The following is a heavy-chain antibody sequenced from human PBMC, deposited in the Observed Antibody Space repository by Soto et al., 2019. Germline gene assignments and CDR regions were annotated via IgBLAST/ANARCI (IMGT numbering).Heavy chain of an antibody. D-gene: IGHD6-13*01. CDR1: GYTFTSYG. CDR2: ISAYNGNT. J-gene: IGHJ4*02. CDR3: ARARYRSSWYSIRHQGPKRGGFDY. Sequence: QVQLVQSGAEVKKPGASVKVSCKASGYTFTSYGISWVRQAPGQGLEWMGWISAYNGNTNYAQKLQGRVTMTTDTYMSTAXXAXRXXRSDDTAVYYCARARYRSSWYSIRHQGPKRGGFDYWGQGTQVTVSS. V-gene: IGHV1-18*01.